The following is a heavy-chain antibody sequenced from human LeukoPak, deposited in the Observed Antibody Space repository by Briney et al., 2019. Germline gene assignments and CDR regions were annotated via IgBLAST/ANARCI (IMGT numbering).Heavy chain of an antibody. CDR2: ISSSSYYI. D-gene: IGHD1-26*01. J-gene: IGHJ4*02. CDR1: GFTFSSYT. V-gene: IGHV3-21*06. CDR3: AKAAYSGSYYEGLADS. Sequence: GGSLSLSCAASGFTFSSYTMNWVRQAPGKGLEWVSSISSSSYYIYYADSVKGRFTISRDNAKNSLYLQMNSLRAEDTALYYCAKAAYSGSYYEGLADSWGQGTLVAVSS.